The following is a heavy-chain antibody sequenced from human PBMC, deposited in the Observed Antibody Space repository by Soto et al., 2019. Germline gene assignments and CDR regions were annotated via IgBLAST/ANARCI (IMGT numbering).Heavy chain of an antibody. J-gene: IGHJ3*02. V-gene: IGHV3-66*01. CDR3: AVLLLLPKVAFDI. D-gene: IGHD2-15*01. Sequence: GGSLRLSCAASGFTVSSNYMSWVRQAPGKGLEWVSVIYSGGSTYYADSVKGRFTISRDNSKNTLYLQMNSLRAEDTAVYYCAVLLLLPKVAFDIWGQGTMVTVSS. CDR2: IYSGGST. CDR1: GFTVSSNY.